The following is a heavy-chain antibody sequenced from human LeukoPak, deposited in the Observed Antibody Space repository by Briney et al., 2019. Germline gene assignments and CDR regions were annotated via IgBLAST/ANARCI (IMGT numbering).Heavy chain of an antibody. J-gene: IGHJ6*03. CDR2: INLRGSA. D-gene: IGHD1-7*01. V-gene: IGHV4-34*01. CDR1: GASLSNYY. CDR3: ARLVELHKLDHYDYYMDV. Sequence: SQSLSLTCAVYGASLSNYYWSWIRHSPRKGLEWIVEINLRGSATYNASLKSRVTMSVDTSNNQFTLKLTSVTAADTAVYYCARLVELHKLDHYDYYMDVWGKGTTVTVSS.